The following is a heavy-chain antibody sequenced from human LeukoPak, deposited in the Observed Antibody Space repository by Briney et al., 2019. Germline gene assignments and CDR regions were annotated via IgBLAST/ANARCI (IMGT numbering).Heavy chain of an antibody. Sequence: SETLSLTCTVSGGSNSSFHWSWLRQPPGKGLEHIGNIYDSGSTYYNPSLKSRVTISVDTSKNQFSLKLSSVTAADAAVYYCAGTYSGRSYYFDCWGQGTLVTVSS. CDR2: IYDSGST. CDR3: AGTYSGRSYYFDC. J-gene: IGHJ4*02. V-gene: IGHV4-59*01. CDR1: GGSNSSFH. D-gene: IGHD1-26*01.